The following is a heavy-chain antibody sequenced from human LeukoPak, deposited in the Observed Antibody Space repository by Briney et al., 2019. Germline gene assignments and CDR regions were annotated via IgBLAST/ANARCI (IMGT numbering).Heavy chain of an antibody. Sequence: GGSLRLSCAASRFTFSSYGMHWVRQAPGKGLEWVAFIRYDGSNKYYADSVKGRFTISRDNSKNTLYLQMNTLRAEDTAVYYCAKLAYDRSGYYYVDYWGQGTLVTVSS. CDR1: RFTFSSYG. CDR3: AKLAYDRSGYYYVDY. V-gene: IGHV3-30*02. CDR2: IRYDGSNK. D-gene: IGHD3-22*01. J-gene: IGHJ4*02.